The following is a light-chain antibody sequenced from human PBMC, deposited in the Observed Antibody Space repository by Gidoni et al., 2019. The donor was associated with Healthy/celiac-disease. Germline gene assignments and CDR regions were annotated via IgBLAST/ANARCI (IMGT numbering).Light chain of an antibody. Sequence: EIVLTQSPATLSLSPGERATLSCRASQSVSSYLAWYQQKPGIPARFSGSGSGTDFTLTISSLEPEDFAVYYCQQRSNWPPITFGQXTRLEIK. CDR1: QSVSSY. CDR3: QQRSNWPPIT. J-gene: IGKJ5*01. V-gene: IGKV3-11*01.